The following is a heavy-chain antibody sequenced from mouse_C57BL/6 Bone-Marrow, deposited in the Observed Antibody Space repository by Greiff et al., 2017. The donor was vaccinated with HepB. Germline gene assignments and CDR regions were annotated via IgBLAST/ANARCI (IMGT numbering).Heavy chain of an antibody. CDR3: ARPDGYDGGVWWYFDV. D-gene: IGHD2-2*01. Sequence: VQLQQSGAELARPGASVKLSCKASGYTFTSYGISWVKQSTGQGLEWIGQIYPRSGNTYYHEKFNGKATLTADKSSSTAYMELRSLTSEDSAVYFWARPDGYDGGVWWYFDVWGTGTTVTVSS. V-gene: IGHV1-81*01. CDR2: IYPRSGNT. J-gene: IGHJ1*03. CDR1: GYTFTSYG.